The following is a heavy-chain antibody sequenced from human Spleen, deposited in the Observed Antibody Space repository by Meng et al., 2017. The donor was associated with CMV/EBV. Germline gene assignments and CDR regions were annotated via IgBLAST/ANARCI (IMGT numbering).Heavy chain of an antibody. J-gene: IGHJ6*02. D-gene: IGHD3-10*01. V-gene: IGHV3-30-3*01. CDR2: ISHDGSNK. Sequence: GESLKISCAASGFTFSSYAMHWVRQAPGKGLEWVAVISHDGSNKYYADSVKGRFTISRDNSKNTLYLQMNSLRAEDTAVYYCARDGEGIYGMDVWGQGTTVTVSS. CDR3: ARDGEGIYGMDV. CDR1: GFTFSSYA.